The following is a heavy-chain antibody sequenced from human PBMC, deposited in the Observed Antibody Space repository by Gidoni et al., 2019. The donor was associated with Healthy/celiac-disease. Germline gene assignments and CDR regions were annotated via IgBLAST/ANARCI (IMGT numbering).Heavy chain of an antibody. CDR2: ISGSGGST. CDR3: AKVGKGPTWVTMIVVDYFDY. Sequence: EEQLLESGGGLVQPGGSLRLSCAASGFTFSSYAMSWVRQAPGKGLEWVSAISGSGGSTYYADSVKGRFTMSRDKSKNTLYLQMNSLRAEDTAVYYCAKVGKGPTWVTMIVVDYFDYWGQGTLVTVSS. J-gene: IGHJ4*02. D-gene: IGHD3-22*01. V-gene: IGHV3-23*01. CDR1: GFTFSSYA.